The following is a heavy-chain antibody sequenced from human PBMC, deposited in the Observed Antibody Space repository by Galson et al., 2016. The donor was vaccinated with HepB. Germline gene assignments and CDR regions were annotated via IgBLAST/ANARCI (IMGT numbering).Heavy chain of an antibody. CDR1: GFTFSTYA. J-gene: IGHJ4*02. CDR3: ARGTKRFCSGPNCYPLDH. D-gene: IGHD2-15*01. V-gene: IGHV3-23*01. CDR2: ITDSGDDT. Sequence: SLRLSCAASGFTFSTYAMTWVRQAPGKGLEWVSVITDSGDDTHHADSVKGRFIMSRDNSKNTVYLQMYNLRDEDTAIYFCARGTKRFCSGPNCYPLDHWGQGTLVTVSS.